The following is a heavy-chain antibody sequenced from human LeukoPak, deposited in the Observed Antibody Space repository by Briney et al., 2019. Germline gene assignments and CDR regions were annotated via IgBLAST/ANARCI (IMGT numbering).Heavy chain of an antibody. CDR1: GDSISSSTNY. Sequence: SETLSLTCTVSGDSISSSTNYWGWIRQPGKGLEWIGNFYSSGSTYYNPSLRSRVTISVDTSKNQFSLKVNSVTAADTAVYYCARRCVSASCYLYWGQGTLVTVSS. CDR3: ARRCVSASCYLY. CDR2: FYSSGST. V-gene: IGHV4-39*01. J-gene: IGHJ4*02. D-gene: IGHD2-2*01.